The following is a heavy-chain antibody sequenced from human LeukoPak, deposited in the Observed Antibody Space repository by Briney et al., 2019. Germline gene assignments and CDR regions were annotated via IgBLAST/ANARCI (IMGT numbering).Heavy chain of an antibody. CDR1: GFTFSSYA. Sequence: GGSLRLSCAASGFTFSSYAMSWVRQAPGKGLEWVSAISGSGGSTYYADSVKGRFTISRDNSKNTLYLQMNSLRAEDTAVYYCAKRDGYSSSYYYGMDVWGQGTTVTVSS. V-gene: IGHV3-23*01. CDR2: ISGSGGST. J-gene: IGHJ6*02. CDR3: AKRDGYSSSYYYGMDV. D-gene: IGHD6-13*01.